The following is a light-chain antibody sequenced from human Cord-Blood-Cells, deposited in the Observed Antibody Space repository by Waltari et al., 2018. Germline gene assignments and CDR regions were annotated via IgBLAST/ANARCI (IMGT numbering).Light chain of an antibody. V-gene: IGKV1-33*01. J-gene: IGKJ3*01. Sequence: DIQMTQSPSSLSASVGDRVNITCQASQDISNYLNWYQQKPGKAPKLLIYDASNLETGVPPRFSGSGSGTDFTFTISSLQPEDIATYYCQQYDNLPRTFGPGTKVDIK. CDR2: DAS. CDR1: QDISNY. CDR3: QQYDNLPRT.